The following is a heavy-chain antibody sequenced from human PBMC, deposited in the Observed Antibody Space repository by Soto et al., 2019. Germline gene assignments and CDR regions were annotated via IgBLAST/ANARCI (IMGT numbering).Heavy chain of an antibody. CDR3: ARVHRAGATGRHFFAS. D-gene: IGHD6-13*01. V-gene: IGHV4-39*02. CDR1: GGSISDTNYY. J-gene: IGHJ4*02. Sequence: QVQLQVSGPGLMKPSETLSLTCSVSGGSISDTNYYCVWIRQPPGKGLEWIGTVDHRGNTYYNPSLKSRITMSVETSMNYFALNVNSVTASDTAVYFCARVHRAGATGRHFFASWAQGILVTVSA. CDR2: VDHRGNT.